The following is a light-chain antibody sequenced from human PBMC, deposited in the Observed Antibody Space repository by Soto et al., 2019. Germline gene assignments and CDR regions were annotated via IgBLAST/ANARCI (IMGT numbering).Light chain of an antibody. CDR2: DVS. CDR1: SSDVGGYNY. J-gene: IGLJ3*02. Sequence: QAASVSGSPGQSITISCTGTSSDVGGYNYVSWYQQHPGKAPKLMIYDVSNRPSGVSNRFSGSKSGNTASLTISGLQAEDEADYYCSSYTSSSLRVFGGGTKVTVL. V-gene: IGLV2-14*01. CDR3: SSYTSSSLRV.